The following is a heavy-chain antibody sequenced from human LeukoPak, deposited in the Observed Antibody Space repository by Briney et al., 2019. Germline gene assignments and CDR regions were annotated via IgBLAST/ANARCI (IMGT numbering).Heavy chain of an antibody. CDR1: GGSFSGYY. J-gene: IGHJ4*02. CDR3: ARGYSSGWYRLTTFDY. V-gene: IGHV4-34*01. CDR2: INHSGST. Sequence: PSETLSLTCAVYGGSFSGYYWSWIRQPPGKGLEWIGEINHSGSTNYNPSLKSRVTISVDTSKSQFSLKLSSVTAADTAVYYCARGYSSGWYRLTTFDYWGQGTLVTVSS. D-gene: IGHD6-19*01.